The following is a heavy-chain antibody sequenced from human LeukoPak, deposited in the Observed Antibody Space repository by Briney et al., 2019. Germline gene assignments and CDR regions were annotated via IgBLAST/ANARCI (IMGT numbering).Heavy chain of an antibody. J-gene: IGHJ3*01. Sequence: ASVNVSCKASGYTFTGYYMHWVRQAAGQGREWMGWINPDSGGTNNAPKFQGRVTMTRDTSISTAYMELSRLRSDDTAVYYCARTFYDTLDSDAFDFWGQGTMVIVSS. CDR2: INPDSGGT. V-gene: IGHV1-2*02. CDR1: GYTFTGYY. D-gene: IGHD2/OR15-2a*01. CDR3: ARTFYDTLDSDAFDF.